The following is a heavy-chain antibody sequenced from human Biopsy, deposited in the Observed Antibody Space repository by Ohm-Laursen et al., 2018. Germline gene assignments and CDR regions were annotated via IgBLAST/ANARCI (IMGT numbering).Heavy chain of an antibody. Sequence: GASVKVSRKASGDTFTGFYLNWVRQAPGQGLEWMGWINPNSGATNYAQKFQVRVPLTRDTSTSTAYMEVSRLRSGNTAVYSLARRERRLSPWELLVRGPNGYYSHAMDVWGPGTTVTVSS. J-gene: IGHJ6*02. D-gene: IGHD1-26*01. CDR2: INPNSGAT. CDR1: GDTFTGFY. V-gene: IGHV1-2*02. CDR3: ARRERRLSPWELLVRGPNGYYSHAMDV.